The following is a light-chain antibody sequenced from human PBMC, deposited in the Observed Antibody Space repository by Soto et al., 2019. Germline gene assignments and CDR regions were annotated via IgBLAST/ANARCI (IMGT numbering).Light chain of an antibody. V-gene: IGKV1-5*03. CDR3: QQYDSYSSGP. J-gene: IGKJ1*01. Sequence: DIQMTQSPSTLSASVGDRVTITCRASQSIGTWLAWYQHKPGKAPKLLIYKASSLESGVPSRFSGSGSGTEFTLTISNLQPDDFATYYCQQYDSYSSGPFGQGTKVDIK. CDR2: KAS. CDR1: QSIGTW.